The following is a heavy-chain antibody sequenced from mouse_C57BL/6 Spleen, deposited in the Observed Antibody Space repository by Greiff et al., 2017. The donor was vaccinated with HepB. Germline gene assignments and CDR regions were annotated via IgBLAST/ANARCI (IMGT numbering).Heavy chain of an antibody. D-gene: IGHD1-1*01. CDR2: INPSTGGT. CDR3: ARGGYGSSLDY. CDR1: GYSFTGYY. Sequence: EVQLQQSGPELVKPGASVKISCKASGYSFTGYYMNWVKQSPEKSLEWIGEINPSTGGTTYNQKFKAKATLTVDKSSSTAYMQLKSLTSEDSAVYYCARGGYGSSLDYWGQGTTLTVSS. J-gene: IGHJ2*01. V-gene: IGHV1-42*01.